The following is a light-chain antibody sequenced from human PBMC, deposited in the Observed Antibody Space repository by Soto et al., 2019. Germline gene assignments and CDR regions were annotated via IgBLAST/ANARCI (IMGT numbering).Light chain of an antibody. CDR1: SSNIGAGYD. CDR2: GNS. V-gene: IGLV1-40*01. CDR3: QSYDSSLSGYV. Sequence: QSVLTQPPSVSRAPGQRVTISCTGSSSNIGAGYDVHWYQQLPGTAPKLLIYGNSNRPSGVPDRFSGSKSGTSASLAITGLQAEDEAYYYCQSYDSSLSGYVFGTGTKVTFL. J-gene: IGLJ1*01.